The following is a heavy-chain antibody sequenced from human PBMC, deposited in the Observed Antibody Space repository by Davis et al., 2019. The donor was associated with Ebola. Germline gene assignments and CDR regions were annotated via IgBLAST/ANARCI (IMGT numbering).Heavy chain of an antibody. CDR1: GYTFTSYG. CDR2: ISAYNGNT. V-gene: IGHV1-18*01. Sequence: ASVKVSCKASGYTFTSYGISWVRQAPGQGLEWMGWISAYNGNTNYAQKLQGRVTMTTDTSTSTAYMELRSLRSDDTAVYYCARVSCSSTSCYSHFDYWGQGTLVTVSS. D-gene: IGHD2-2*01. J-gene: IGHJ4*02. CDR3: ARVSCSSTSCYSHFDY.